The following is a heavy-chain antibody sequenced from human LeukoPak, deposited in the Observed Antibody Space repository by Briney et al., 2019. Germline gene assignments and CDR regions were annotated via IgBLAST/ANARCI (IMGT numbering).Heavy chain of an antibody. Sequence: GGSLRLSCAASGFTISSYEMNWCRQAPGKGLEWVSYISSSGSTIYYADSVKGRFTISIDNAKNSLCLQMTRLRAEDTAVYYCARVGHEDAFDIWGQGTMVTVSS. V-gene: IGHV3-48*03. CDR2: ISSSGSTI. CDR3: ARVGHEDAFDI. CDR1: GFTISSYE. J-gene: IGHJ3*02.